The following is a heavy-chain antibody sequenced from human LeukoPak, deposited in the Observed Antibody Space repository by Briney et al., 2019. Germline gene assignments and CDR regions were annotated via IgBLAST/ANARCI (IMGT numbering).Heavy chain of an antibody. V-gene: IGHV4-61*01. CDR3: ARGGYYGSGNDFRFDP. CDR2: IYYSGST. Sequence: PSETLSLTCTVSGGSLNSGNHYWGWIRQSPGKGLEWIGYIYYSGSTNYKPSLKSRVTISVDTSKNQFSLKLSSVTAADTAIYYCARGGYYGSGNDFRFDPWGQGTLVTVSS. J-gene: IGHJ5*02. D-gene: IGHD3-10*01. CDR1: GGSLNSGNHY.